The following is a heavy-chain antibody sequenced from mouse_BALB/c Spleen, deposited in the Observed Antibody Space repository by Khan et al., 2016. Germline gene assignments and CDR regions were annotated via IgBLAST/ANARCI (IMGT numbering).Heavy chain of an antibody. CDR2: ISYSGST. D-gene: IGHD2-4*01. V-gene: IGHV3-2*02. Sequence: EVQLQESGPGLVKPSQSLSLTCTVTGYSITSDYAWNWIRQFPGNKLEWMGYISYSGSTSYNPSLKSRISITQDTSKNQFFLKLNYVTTDDTATYYCARGMITTFDYWGQGTTLTVSS. CDR1: GYSITSDYA. CDR3: ARGMITTFDY. J-gene: IGHJ2*01.